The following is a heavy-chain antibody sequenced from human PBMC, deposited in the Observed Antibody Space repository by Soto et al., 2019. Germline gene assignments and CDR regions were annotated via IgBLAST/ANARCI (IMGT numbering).Heavy chain of an antibody. J-gene: IGHJ6*02. Sequence: SETLSLTCAVYGGSFSGYYWSWIRQPPGKGLEWIGEINHSGSTNYNPSLKSRIKISVDTSKNQFSLKLSSVTAADTAVYYCARFTAFRYYYYGMDVWGQGTTVT. CDR2: INHSGST. CDR3: ARFTAFRYYYYGMDV. V-gene: IGHV4-34*01. CDR1: GGSFSGYY. D-gene: IGHD3-16*01.